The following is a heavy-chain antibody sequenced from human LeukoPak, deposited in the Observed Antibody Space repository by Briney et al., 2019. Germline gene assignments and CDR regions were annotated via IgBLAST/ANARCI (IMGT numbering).Heavy chain of an antibody. CDR2: IYYSGST. V-gene: IGHV4-59*01. CDR1: GGSISSYY. CDR3: ARDGVVTMELDY. D-gene: IGHD3-3*01. J-gene: IGHJ4*02. Sequence: SETLSLTCTVSGGSISSYYWSWIRQPPGKGLEWIGYIYYSGSTNYNPSLKSRVTISVDTSKNQFSLKLSSVTAADTAVYYCARDGVVTMELDYWGQGTLVTVSS.